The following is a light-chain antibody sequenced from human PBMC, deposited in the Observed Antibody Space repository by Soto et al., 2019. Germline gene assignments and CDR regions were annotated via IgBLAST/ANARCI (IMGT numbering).Light chain of an antibody. V-gene: IGKV1-5*03. CDR3: EQYKSFST. Sequence: DIQMTQSPSTLSASVGDRVTITCRASQSISNWLAWYQQKPGKDPRFLISQSSTLESGVQSRFSGSGFGAEFSLTMSNLQPDDFATYFCEQYKSFSTFGQGTKLEI. CDR1: QSISNW. CDR2: QSS. J-gene: IGKJ2*01.